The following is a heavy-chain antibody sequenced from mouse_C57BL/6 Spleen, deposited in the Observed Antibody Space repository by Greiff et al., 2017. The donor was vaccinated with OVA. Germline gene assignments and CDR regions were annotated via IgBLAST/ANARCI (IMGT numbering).Heavy chain of an antibody. CDR2: ISNGGGST. Sequence: EVNLVESGGGLVQPGGSLKLSCAASGFTFSDYYMYWVRQTPEKRLEWVAYISNGGGSTYYPDTVKGRFTISRDNAKNTLYLQMSRLKSEDTAMYYCAALRGAYWGQGTLVTVSA. D-gene: IGHD1-1*01. CDR1: GFTFSDYY. V-gene: IGHV5-12*01. CDR3: AALRGAY. J-gene: IGHJ3*01.